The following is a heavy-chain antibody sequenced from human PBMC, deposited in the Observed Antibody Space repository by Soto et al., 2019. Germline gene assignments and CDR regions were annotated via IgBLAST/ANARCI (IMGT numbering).Heavy chain of an antibody. V-gene: IGHV3-23*01. D-gene: IGHD3-10*01. Sequence: GGSLRLSCAASGFTFSSYAVSWVRQAPGKGLEWVSAISGSGGSTYYADSVKGRFTISRDNSKNTLYLQMNSLRAEDTAVYYCAKGSDYGSGSPKSPYDYWGQGTLVTVSS. CDR1: GFTFSSYA. J-gene: IGHJ4*02. CDR2: ISGSGGST. CDR3: AKGSDYGSGSPKSPYDY.